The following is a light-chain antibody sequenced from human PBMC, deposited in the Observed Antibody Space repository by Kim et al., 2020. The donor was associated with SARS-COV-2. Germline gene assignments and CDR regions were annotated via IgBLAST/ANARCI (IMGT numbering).Light chain of an antibody. Sequence: ELTQPPSASGTPGQRITISCSGSSSNIGSNTVNWYQQFPGTAPQLLIDTDDRRPSGVSDRVSCSKSGTSASLAISALRSEDEADYYCATWDDSLDVWMFGGGTKLNVL. CDR2: TDD. CDR3: ATWDDSLDVWM. CDR1: SSNIGSNT. J-gene: IGLJ3*02. V-gene: IGLV1-44*01.